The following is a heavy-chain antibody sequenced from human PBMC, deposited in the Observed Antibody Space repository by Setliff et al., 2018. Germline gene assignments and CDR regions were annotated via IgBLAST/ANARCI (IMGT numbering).Heavy chain of an antibody. CDR1: GYIFTSYG. CDR3: ARGPTITIFGVVLDENWFDP. CDR2: ISSYNGKT. J-gene: IGHJ5*02. V-gene: IGHV1-18*01. Sequence: ASVKVSCKASGYIFTSYGISWVRQAPGQGLEWMGWISSYNGKTNYAQKLQGRVTMTTDTSTSTAYMELRSLRSDDTAVYYCARGPTITIFGVVLDENWFDPWGQGTLVTVSS. D-gene: IGHD3-3*01.